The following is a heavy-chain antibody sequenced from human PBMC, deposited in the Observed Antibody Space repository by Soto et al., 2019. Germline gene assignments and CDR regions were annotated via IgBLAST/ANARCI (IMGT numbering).Heavy chain of an antibody. Sequence: EVQLVESGGGQIQPGGSLRLSCAASGFAVSRKYMTWVRQAPGKGLEWVSVIYGGGTTYYAASVKGRFTIPGDTSKNTLYLQVNSLRAEDTAVYYCVQTTGWPGFDSWGQGTLVNVSS. CDR1: GFAVSRKY. V-gene: IGHV3-53*01. D-gene: IGHD6-19*01. CDR2: IYGGGTT. J-gene: IGHJ4*02. CDR3: VQTTGWPGFDS.